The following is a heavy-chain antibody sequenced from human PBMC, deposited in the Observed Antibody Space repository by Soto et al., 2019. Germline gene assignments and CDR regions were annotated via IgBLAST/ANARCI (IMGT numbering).Heavy chain of an antibody. CDR3: ARGRRITIFGVVKNYYMDV. CDR1: GYTFTSYD. Sequence: EASVKVSCKASGYTFTSYDINWVRQATGQGLEWMGWMNPNSGNTGYAQKFRGRVTMTRNTSISTAYMELSSLRSEDTAVYYCARGRRITIFGVVKNYYMDVWGKGTTVTVSS. V-gene: IGHV1-8*01. J-gene: IGHJ6*03. D-gene: IGHD3-3*01. CDR2: MNPNSGNT.